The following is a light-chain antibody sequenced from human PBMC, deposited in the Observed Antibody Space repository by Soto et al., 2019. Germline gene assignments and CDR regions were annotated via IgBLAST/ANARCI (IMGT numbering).Light chain of an antibody. CDR3: MQALETWT. Sequence: DIVVTQSPLSLSVTPGEPASISCRSSQSLLHTNGYNYLDWYLQKPGQSPQLLIYLGSHRASGVPDRFSCSVSGTDFTLKITRVEAEDAGVYYCMQALETWTFGQGTKVEIK. J-gene: IGKJ1*01. V-gene: IGKV2-28*01. CDR1: QSLLHTNGYNY. CDR2: LGS.